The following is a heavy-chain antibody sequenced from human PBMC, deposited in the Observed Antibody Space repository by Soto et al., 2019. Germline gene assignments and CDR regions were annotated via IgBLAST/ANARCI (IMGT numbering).Heavy chain of an antibody. D-gene: IGHD5-12*01. V-gene: IGHV1-69*06. CDR1: GGTFNSYG. J-gene: IGHJ4*02. Sequence: SVKVSCKASGGTFNSYGLTWVRQAPGQGLEWMGRIVPIFGTANYAQKFQGRVTITADKSTSTAYMELSNLRSEDTAVYYCASRVNGYSGFATDCWGQGTLVTVSS. CDR2: IVPIFGTA. CDR3: ASRVNGYSGFATDC.